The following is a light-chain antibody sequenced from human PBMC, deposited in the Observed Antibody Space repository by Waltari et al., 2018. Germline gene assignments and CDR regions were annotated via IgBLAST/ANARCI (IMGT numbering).Light chain of an antibody. V-gene: IGLV1-40*01. CDR2: GNS. J-gene: IGLJ2*01. CDR1: SSNIGAGYD. CDR3: QSYDSSLSGVV. Sequence: QSVLTQPPSVSGAPGQRVTISCTGSSSNIGAGYDVHWYQQLPGTAPKLLISGNSNRPSGVPDRFSGSKSGTSASLAITGLQAEDEADYYCQSYDSSLSGVVFGGVTKLTVL.